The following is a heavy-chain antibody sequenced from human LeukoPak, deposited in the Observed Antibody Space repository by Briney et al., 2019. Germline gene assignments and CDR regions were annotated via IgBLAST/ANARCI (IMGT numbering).Heavy chain of an antibody. Sequence: SETLSLTCAVYGGSFSGYYWSWIRQPPGKGLEWMGEINLSGSTNYNPSRKSRVTISVDTSKNQFSLKLSSVTAADTAVYYCARGLSPSDFDYWGQGTLVTVSS. CDR3: ARGLSPSDFDY. D-gene: IGHD3-10*01. CDR1: GGSFSGYY. CDR2: INLSGST. J-gene: IGHJ4*02. V-gene: IGHV4-34*01.